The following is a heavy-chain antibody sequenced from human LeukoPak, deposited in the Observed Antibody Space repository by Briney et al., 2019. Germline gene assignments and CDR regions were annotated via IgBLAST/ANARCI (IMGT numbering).Heavy chain of an antibody. Sequence: SETLSLTCTVSGDSITGYYWGWIRQPPGKGLEWIGNIYYTGNTYYNASLKSRVTMSVDTSKNQFSLKLSSVTAADTAVYYCAREVPSSVAAAENWGQGTLVTVSS. CDR2: IYYTGNT. CDR3: AREVPSSVAAAEN. J-gene: IGHJ4*02. V-gene: IGHV4-39*07. D-gene: IGHD6-13*01. CDR1: GDSITGYY.